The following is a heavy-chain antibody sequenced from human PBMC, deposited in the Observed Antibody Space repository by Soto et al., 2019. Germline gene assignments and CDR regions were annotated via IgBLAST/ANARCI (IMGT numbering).Heavy chain of an antibody. J-gene: IGHJ5*02. CDR1: GGSVSSGSYY. Sequence: PSETLSLTCTVSGGSVSSGSYYWSWIRQPPGKGLEWIGYIYYSGSTNYNPSLKSRVTISVDTSKNQFSLKLSSVTAADTAVYYCARGSRIRDNWFDPWGQGTLVTVSS. D-gene: IGHD2-15*01. V-gene: IGHV4-61*01. CDR2: IYYSGST. CDR3: ARGSRIRDNWFDP.